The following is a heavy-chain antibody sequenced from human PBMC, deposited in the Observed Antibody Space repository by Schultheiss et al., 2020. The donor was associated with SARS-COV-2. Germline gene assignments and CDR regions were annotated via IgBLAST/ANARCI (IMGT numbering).Heavy chain of an antibody. CDR3: ASSGGGDGVDY. CDR1: GGSISSYY. V-gene: IGHV4-59*08. CDR2: IYYSGST. Sequence: SETLSLTCTVSGGSISSYYWSWIRQPPGKGLEWIGYIYYSGSTNYNPSLKSRVTISVDTSKNQFSLKLSSVTAADTAVYYCASSGGGDGVDYWGQGTLVTVSS. J-gene: IGHJ4*02. D-gene: IGHD3-16*01.